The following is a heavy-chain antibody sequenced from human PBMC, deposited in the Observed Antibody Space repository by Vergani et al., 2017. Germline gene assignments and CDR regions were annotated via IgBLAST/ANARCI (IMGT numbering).Heavy chain of an antibody. J-gene: IGHJ4*02. D-gene: IGHD3-10*01. CDR1: VFTFSNYA. CDR2: IRYDGDNK. CDR3: AKDRDRYGSGSLGY. Sequence: QVQLVESGGGVVQPGGSLRLSCAASVFTFSNYAMHWVRQAPGRGLEWVTFIRYDGDNKYYADSVKGRFTLSRDNSKNTLYLQMNSLRAEDTAVYYCAKDRDRYGSGSLGYWGQGTLVTVSS. V-gene: IGHV3-30*02.